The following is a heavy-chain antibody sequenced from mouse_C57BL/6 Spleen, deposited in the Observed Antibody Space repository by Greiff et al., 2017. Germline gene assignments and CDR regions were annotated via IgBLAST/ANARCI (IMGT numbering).Heavy chain of an antibody. CDR1: GYAFSSYW. CDR3: ARLGGDWYFDV. Sequence: VKLVESGAELVKPGASVKISCKASGYAFSSYWMHWVKQRPGKGLEWIGQIYPGDGDTNYNGKFKGKATLTSDKSSSTAYMQLSSLTSEDSAVYFCARLGGDWYFDVWGTGTTVTVSS. J-gene: IGHJ1*03. V-gene: IGHV1-80*01. CDR2: IYPGDGDT.